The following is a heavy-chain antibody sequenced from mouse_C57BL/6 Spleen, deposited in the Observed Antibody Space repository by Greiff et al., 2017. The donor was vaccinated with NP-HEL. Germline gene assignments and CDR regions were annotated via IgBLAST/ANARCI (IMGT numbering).Heavy chain of an antibody. D-gene: IGHD2-5*01. CDR3: ARWRDYSNYDWYFDV. CDR2: IYPRSGNT. CDR1: GYTFTSYG. V-gene: IGHV1-81*01. J-gene: IGHJ1*03. Sequence: QVHVKQSGAELARPGASVKLSCKASGYTFTSYGISWVKQRTGQGLEWIGEIYPRSGNTYYNEKFKGKATLTADKSSSTAYMELRSLTSEDSAVYFCARWRDYSNYDWYFDVWGTGTTVTVSS.